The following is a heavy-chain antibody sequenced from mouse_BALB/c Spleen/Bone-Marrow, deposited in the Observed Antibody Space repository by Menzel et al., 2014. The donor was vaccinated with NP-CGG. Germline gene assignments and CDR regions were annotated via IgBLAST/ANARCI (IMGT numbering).Heavy chain of an antibody. D-gene: IGHD2-1*01. V-gene: IGHV1S81*02. Sequence: QVQLQQSGAELVKPGASVKLSCKASGYTFTSYWMHWVKQRPGQGLEWIGEINPSNGRTNYNEKFKSKATLTVDKSSSTAYMQRSSLTSEDSAVYYGARCYYGNYFDYWGQGTPLTVSS. J-gene: IGHJ2*01. CDR2: INPSNGRT. CDR3: ARCYYGNYFDY. CDR1: GYTFTSYW.